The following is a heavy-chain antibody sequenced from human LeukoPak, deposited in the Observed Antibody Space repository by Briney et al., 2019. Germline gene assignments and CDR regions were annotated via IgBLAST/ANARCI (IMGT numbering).Heavy chain of an antibody. D-gene: IGHD4-17*01. CDR2: INPNSGGT. CDR1: GYTFNGYY. J-gene: IGHJ4*02. V-gene: IGHV1-2*02. Sequence: ASVKVSCKASGYTFNGYYMHWVRQAPGQGLEWMGWINPNSGGTNYAQKFQGRVTMTRDTSISTAYMELSRLRSDDTAVYYCARVLVDYGDYARFDYWGQGTLVTVSS. CDR3: ARVLVDYGDYARFDY.